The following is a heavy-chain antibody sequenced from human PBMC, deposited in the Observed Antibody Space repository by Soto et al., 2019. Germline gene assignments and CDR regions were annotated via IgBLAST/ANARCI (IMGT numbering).Heavy chain of an antibody. CDR1: GFTFSDYY. V-gene: IGHV3-11*06. J-gene: IGHJ3*02. D-gene: IGHD3-22*01. CDR2: ISSSSSYT. CDR3: ARETVDYYDSSGDAFDI. Sequence: KSGGSLRLSCAASGFTFSDYYMSWIRQAPGKGLEWVSYISSSSSYTNYADSVKGRFTISRDNAKNSLYLQMNSLRAEDTAVYYCARETVDYYDSSGDAFDIWGQGTMVTVSS.